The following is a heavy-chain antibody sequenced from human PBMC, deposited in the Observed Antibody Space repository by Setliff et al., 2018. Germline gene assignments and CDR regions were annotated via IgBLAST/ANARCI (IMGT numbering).Heavy chain of an antibody. J-gene: IGHJ4*02. CDR1: GFAFSTFS. V-gene: IGHV3-23*01. Sequence: GGSLRLSCAASGFAFSTFSMSWVRQAPGKGPEWVSAISGDSLYIYYLDSVKGRFTISRDNSRNTLYLQMHSLRAEDTAIYYCATTRVWIPVLDSCGQGTLVTVSS. D-gene: IGHD5-18*01. CDR3: ATTRVWIPVLDS. CDR2: ISGDSLYI.